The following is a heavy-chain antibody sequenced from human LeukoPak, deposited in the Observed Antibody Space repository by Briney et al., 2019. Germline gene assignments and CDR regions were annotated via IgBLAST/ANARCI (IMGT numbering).Heavy chain of an antibody. J-gene: IGHJ4*02. CDR2: INDVSSDI. Sequence: PGGSLRLSCAASEFTFSLYAMNWVRQAPGKGLEWVSYINDVSSDIHYADSVKGRFTISRDNAKNTLYLQMNSLRAEATAVYYFAEDTYQPGPIASWAQGTLVTVSS. V-gene: IGHV3-21*05. D-gene: IGHD2-2*01. CDR1: EFTFSLYA. CDR3: AEDTYQPGPIAS.